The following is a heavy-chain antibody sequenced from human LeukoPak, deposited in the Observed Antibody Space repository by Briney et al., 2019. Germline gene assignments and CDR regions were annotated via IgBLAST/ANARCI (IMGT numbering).Heavy chain of an antibody. CDR2: IKQDGGVT. J-gene: IGHJ4*02. CDR3: ARDTSSIVGPRFDY. Sequence: PWGSLRLSCAASGFTFSSYRMSWVRQAPGKGLEWVAIIKQDGGVTDYVDSVKGRFTISRDNAENSLYLQMNSLRAEDTAVYYCARDTSSIVGPRFDYWGQGTLVTVSS. CDR1: GFTFSSYR. V-gene: IGHV3-7*01. D-gene: IGHD1-26*01.